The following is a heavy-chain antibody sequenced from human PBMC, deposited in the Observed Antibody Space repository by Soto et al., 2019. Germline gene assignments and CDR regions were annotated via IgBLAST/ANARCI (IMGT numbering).Heavy chain of an antibody. CDR2: IRSKANSYAT. CDR1: GFTFSGSA. CDR3: TRHFKDGSWYYYYYMDV. D-gene: IGHD6-6*01. J-gene: IGHJ6*03. Sequence: PWGSLRLSCAASGFTFSGSAMHWVRQASGKGLEWVGRIRSKANSYATAYAASVKGRFTISRDDSKNTAYLQMNSLKTEDTAVYYCTRHFKDGSWYYYYYMDVWGKGTTVTVSS. V-gene: IGHV3-73*01.